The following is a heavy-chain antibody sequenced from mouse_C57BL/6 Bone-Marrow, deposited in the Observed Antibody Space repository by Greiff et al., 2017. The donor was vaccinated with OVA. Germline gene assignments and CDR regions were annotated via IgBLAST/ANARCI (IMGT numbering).Heavy chain of an antibody. V-gene: IGHV1-61*01. CDR3: ASRVLGNSDWYCDV. D-gene: IGHD2-1*01. J-gene: IGHJ1*03. CDR2: IYPSDSET. CDR1: GYTFTSYW. Sequence: QVQLQQPGAELVRPGSSVKLSCKASGYTFTSYWMAWVKQRPGQGLEWIGNIYPSDSETHYNQKFKDKATLTVDKSSSTAYMQLSSLTSEDSAVYYCASRVLGNSDWYCDVWGTGTTVTVSS.